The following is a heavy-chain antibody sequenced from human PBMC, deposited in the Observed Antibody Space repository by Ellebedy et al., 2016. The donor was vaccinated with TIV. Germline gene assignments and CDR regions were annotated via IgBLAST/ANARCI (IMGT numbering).Heavy chain of an antibody. D-gene: IGHD3-16*01. CDR2: IRSTGSDK. J-gene: IGHJ6*02. Sequence: PGGSLRLSCVASGFTFGNYNMNWVRPSPGKRLEWVSSIRSTGSDKYYAESVKGRFTISRDNAQNTLFLQMSSLRSEDTAVYYCATSFHDGGLYGMDVWGQGTTVTVSS. CDR1: GFTFGNYN. V-gene: IGHV3-21*04. CDR3: ATSFHDGGLYGMDV.